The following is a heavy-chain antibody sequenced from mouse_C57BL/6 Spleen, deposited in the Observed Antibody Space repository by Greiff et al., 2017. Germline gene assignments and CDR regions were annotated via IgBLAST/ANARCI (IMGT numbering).Heavy chain of an antibody. CDR1: GYTFTSYW. J-gene: IGHJ2*01. CDR2: INPSNGGT. CDR3: ARWLLPSYFDY. Sequence: VQLQQPGTELVKPGASVKLSCQASGYTFTSYWMHWVKQRPGQGLEWIGNINPSNGGTNYNEKFKSKATLTVDKSASTAYMQLSSLTSEDSAVYYCARWLLPSYFDYWGQGTTLTVSS. D-gene: IGHD2-3*01. V-gene: IGHV1-53*01.